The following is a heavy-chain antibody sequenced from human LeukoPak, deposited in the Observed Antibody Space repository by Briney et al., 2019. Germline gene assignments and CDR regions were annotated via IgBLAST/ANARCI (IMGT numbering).Heavy chain of an antibody. V-gene: IGHV3-30-3*01. D-gene: IGHD7-27*01. CDR2: ISYDGSNK. CDR3: ARDLGNWGLHSYYGMDV. J-gene: IGHJ6*02. CDR1: GFTFSSYA. Sequence: GGSLRLSCAASGFTFSSYAMHWVRQAPGKGLEWVAVISYDGSNKYYADSVKGRFTISRDNSKNTLYLQMNSLRAEDTAVYYCARDLGNWGLHSYYGMDVWGQGTTVTVSS.